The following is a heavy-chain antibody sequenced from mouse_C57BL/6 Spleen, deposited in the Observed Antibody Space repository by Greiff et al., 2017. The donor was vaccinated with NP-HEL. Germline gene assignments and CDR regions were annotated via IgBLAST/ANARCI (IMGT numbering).Heavy chain of an antibody. J-gene: IGHJ1*03. Sequence: VQLQQPGAELVKPGASVKLSCKASGYTFTSYWMQWVKQRPGQGLEWIGEIDPSDSYTNYNQKFKGKATLTVDTSSSTAYMQLSSLTSEDSAVYYCARGGWLPYWYFDVWGTGTTVTVSS. D-gene: IGHD2-3*01. V-gene: IGHV1-50*01. CDR1: GYTFTSYW. CDR3: ARGGWLPYWYFDV. CDR2: IDPSDSYT.